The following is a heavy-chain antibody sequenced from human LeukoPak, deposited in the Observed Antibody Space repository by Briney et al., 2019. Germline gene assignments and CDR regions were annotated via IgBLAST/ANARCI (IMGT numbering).Heavy chain of an antibody. D-gene: IGHD3-16*01. CDR2: INPNSGGT. J-gene: IGHJ4*02. CDR3: ARDLMTTQTWDFDY. Sequence: ASVKVSCKASGYTFTGYFIHWLRQAPGQGLEWMGWINPNSGGTNYEQKFQGRVTMTRDTSMSTAYMDLSSLESDDTAVYYCARDLMTTQTWDFDYWGQGTLVSVSS. CDR1: GYTFTGYF. V-gene: IGHV1-2*02.